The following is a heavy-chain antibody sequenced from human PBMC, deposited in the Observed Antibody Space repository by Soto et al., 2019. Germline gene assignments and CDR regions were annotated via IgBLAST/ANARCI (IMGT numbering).Heavy chain of an antibody. J-gene: IGHJ6*02. V-gene: IGHV4-39*01. CDR2: IFHTGGT. CDR1: GGSITNHSFS. D-gene: IGHD5-12*01. Sequence: SETLSLPCTVPGGSITNHSFSWGWIRQPPGKGLEWIGTIFHTGGTHYNPSLKSRLTMSVDTSNDQFSLTLTSLTAADSAVYYCARQVATLSYYYYGLDIWGPGTTVTVSS. CDR3: ARQVATLSYYYYGLDI.